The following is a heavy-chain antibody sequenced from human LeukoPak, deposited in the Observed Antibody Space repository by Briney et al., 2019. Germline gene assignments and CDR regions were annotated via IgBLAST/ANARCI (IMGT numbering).Heavy chain of an antibody. CDR2: ISGSGCTT. J-gene: IGHJ4*02. V-gene: IGHV3-23*01. CDR3: ARERGNNGGNTNGYFDY. D-gene: IGHD4-23*01. CDR1: GFTFSSYA. Sequence: GGSLRLSCAASGFTFSSYAMSWVRQAPGKGLEWVSVISGSGCTTYSADSVRGRFTISRDNSKNTLYLQMNSLRAEDTAAYYCARERGNNGGNTNGYFDYWGQGTLVTVSS.